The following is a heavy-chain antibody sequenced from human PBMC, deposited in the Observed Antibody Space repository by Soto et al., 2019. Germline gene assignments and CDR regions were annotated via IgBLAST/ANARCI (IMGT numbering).Heavy chain of an antibody. CDR1: GGSISSYY. J-gene: IGHJ6*02. CDR3: ARGDAPRYHYDILTGRAFDYYYYGMDV. CDR2: IYYSGST. V-gene: IGHV4-59*01. D-gene: IGHD3-9*01. Sequence: SETLSLTCTVSGGSISSYYWSWIRQPPGKGLEWIGYIYYSGSTNYNPSLKSRGTISVDTSKNQFSLMLSSVTDADTAVYSGARGDAPRYHYDILTGRAFDYYYYGMDVWGQGTTVTVSS.